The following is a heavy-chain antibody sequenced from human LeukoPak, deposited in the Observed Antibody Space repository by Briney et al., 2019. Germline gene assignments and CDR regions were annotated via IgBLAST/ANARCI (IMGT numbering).Heavy chain of an antibody. V-gene: IGHV4-30-2*01. CDR3: ARDLRPSSYDILTAYYMDV. CDR1: GGSISSGGYY. CDR2: IYHSGST. J-gene: IGHJ6*03. D-gene: IGHD3-9*01. Sequence: SQTLSLTCTVSGGSISSGGYYWGWIRQPPGKGLKWIGYIYHSGSTYYNPSLKSRVTISVDTSKNQFSLKLSSVTAADTAVYYCARDLRPSSYDILTAYYMDVWGKGTTVTVSS.